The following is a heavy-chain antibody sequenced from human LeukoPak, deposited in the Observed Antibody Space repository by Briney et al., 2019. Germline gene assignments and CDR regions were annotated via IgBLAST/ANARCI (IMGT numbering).Heavy chain of an antibody. CDR2: IYHSGST. CDR3: ARGGSDWNHFDC. Sequence: PSETLSLTCAVSGGSISSGGYSWSWIRQPPGKGLEWIGYIYHSGSTYYNPSLKSRVTISVDRSKNRFSLKLSSVTAADTAVYYCARGGSDWNHFDCWGQGTLVTVSS. D-gene: IGHD1-1*01. J-gene: IGHJ4*02. CDR1: GGSISSGGYS. V-gene: IGHV4-30-2*01.